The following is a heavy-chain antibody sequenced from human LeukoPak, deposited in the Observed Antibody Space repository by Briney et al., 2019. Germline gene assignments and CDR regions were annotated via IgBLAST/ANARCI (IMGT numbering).Heavy chain of an antibody. D-gene: IGHD3-3*01. Sequence: PGGSLRLSCAASGSTFSSYWMHWVRQAPGKGLVWVSRINSDGITTTYADSVKGRFTISRDNAKNTLYLQMNSLRAEDTAVYYCARLREIPVFGVVTKSTSYFDYWGQGTLVTVSS. CDR1: GSTFSSYW. J-gene: IGHJ4*02. CDR2: INSDGITT. CDR3: ARLREIPVFGVVTKSTSYFDY. V-gene: IGHV3-74*01.